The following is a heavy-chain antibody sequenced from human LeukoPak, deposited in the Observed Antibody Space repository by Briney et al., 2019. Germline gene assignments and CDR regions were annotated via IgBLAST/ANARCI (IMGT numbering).Heavy chain of an antibody. Sequence: GGSLRLSCAASGFTFSTYGMNWVRQAPGKGLEWVSYISSSGTIYYADSVKGRFTISRANAKNSLYLQMNSLRAEDTAVYYCARGYYSSGWSDYWGQGTLVTVSS. D-gene: IGHD6-19*01. CDR1: GFTFSTYG. CDR3: ARGYYSSGWSDY. J-gene: IGHJ4*02. V-gene: IGHV3-48*04. CDR2: ISSSGTI.